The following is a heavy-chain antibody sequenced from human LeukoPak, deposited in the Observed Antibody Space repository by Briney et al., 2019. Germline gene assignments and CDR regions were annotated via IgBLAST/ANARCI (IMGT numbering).Heavy chain of an antibody. V-gene: IGHV6-1*01. CDR3: ARGPGTLHY. CDR1: GDSVSSSGAA. CDR2: TYYRSNWFN. Sequence: SQTLSLTCTISGDSVSSSGAAWNWIRQSPSRGLEWLGRTYYRSNWFNDYAVSVRSRITISPDTSKNQFSLQLNSVTPEDTAVYYCARGPGTLHYWGQGTLVTVSS. D-gene: IGHD1-1*01. J-gene: IGHJ4*02.